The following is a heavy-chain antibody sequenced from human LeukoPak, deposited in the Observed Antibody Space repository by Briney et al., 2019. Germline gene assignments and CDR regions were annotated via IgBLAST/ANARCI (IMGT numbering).Heavy chain of an antibody. CDR3: AKDSVRKTIVGPTTRGVNDY. CDR1: GFTFSSYG. J-gene: IGHJ4*02. D-gene: IGHD1-26*01. CDR2: IRYDGSKK. V-gene: IGHV3-30*02. Sequence: GGSLRLSCGASGFTFSSYGMHWVRQAPGKGLEWVAFIRYDGSKKYYADSVKGRFTISRDNSKNTLYLQMNSLRPEDTAVYYCAKDSVRKTIVGPTTRGVNDYWGQGTLVTVSS.